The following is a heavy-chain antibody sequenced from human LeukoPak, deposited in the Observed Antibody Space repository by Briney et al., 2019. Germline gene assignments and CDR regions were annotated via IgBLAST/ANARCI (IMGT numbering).Heavy chain of an antibody. D-gene: IGHD3-10*01. J-gene: IGHJ4*02. CDR3: ARVDSNGSGSYYLNY. CDR1: GGSISSHY. CDR2: IYYSGST. Sequence: SETLSLTCTVAGGSISSHYWSWIRQPPGKGLEWIGYIYYSGSTIYNPSLKSRVTISVDTSKNQFSLKLSSVTAADTAVYYCARVDSNGSGSYYLNYWGQGTLVTVSS. V-gene: IGHV4-59*11.